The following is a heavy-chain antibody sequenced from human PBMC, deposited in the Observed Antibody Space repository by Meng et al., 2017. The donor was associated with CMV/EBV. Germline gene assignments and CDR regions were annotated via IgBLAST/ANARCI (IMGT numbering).Heavy chain of an antibody. CDR3: ARGSESCTGTECWSPDFFDH. D-gene: IGHD2-8*02. V-gene: IGHV3-30*03. Sequence: GGSLRLSCAASGFNFTTYDMYWVRQTPGKGLEWVAVVSFDGKNKWYADSVKGRFSVSRDSSKNTLYLQMNGLKREDTGTYYCARGSESCTGTECWSPDFFDHWGQGALVTVSS. J-gene: IGHJ4*02. CDR2: VSFDGKNK. CDR1: GFNFTTYD.